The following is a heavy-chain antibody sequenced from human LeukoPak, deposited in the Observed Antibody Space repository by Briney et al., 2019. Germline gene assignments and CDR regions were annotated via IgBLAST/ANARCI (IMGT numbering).Heavy chain of an antibody. CDR1: GGSFSGYY. V-gene: IGHV4-34*01. J-gene: IGHJ4*02. Sequence: SETLSLTCAVYGGSFSGYYWSWIRQPPGKGLEWLGEINHSESTNYNPSLKSRVTISVDTSKNQFSLKLSSVTAADTAVYYCARSYNYYYDSSGYYYPHFDYWGQGTLVTVSS. CDR3: ARSYNYYYDSSGYYYPHFDY. D-gene: IGHD3-22*01. CDR2: INHSEST.